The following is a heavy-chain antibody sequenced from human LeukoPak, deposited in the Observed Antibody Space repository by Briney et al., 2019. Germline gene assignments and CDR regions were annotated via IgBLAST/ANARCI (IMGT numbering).Heavy chain of an antibody. CDR3: ARSLLSAYPSYFDY. CDR2: IYYSGRT. CDR1: GGSVSSNTYY. J-gene: IGHJ4*02. D-gene: IGHD3-22*01. V-gene: IGHV4-39*01. Sequence: PSETLSLTCTVSGGSVSSNTYYWGWIRQPPGKGLEWIGSIYYSGRTYYNPSLKSRVTISVDTSKNQLSLKLNSVTAADTAVYYCARSLLSAYPSYFDYWGQGTLVTVSS.